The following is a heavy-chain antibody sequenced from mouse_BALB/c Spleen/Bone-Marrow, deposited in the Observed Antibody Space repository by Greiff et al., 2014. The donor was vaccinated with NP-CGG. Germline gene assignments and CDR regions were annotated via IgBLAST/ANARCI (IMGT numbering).Heavy chain of an antibody. V-gene: IGHV14-3*02. D-gene: IGHD1-1*01. CDR3: TKPASAYGSSYGCFDY. CDR1: GLNIKDTY. J-gene: IGHJ1*01. CDR2: IDPANGDT. Sequence: EVQLVESGAELAKPGASVKLSCTASGLNIKDTYMHWVKQRPEQGLEWIGRIDPANGDTKYDPKFQGKATITADTSSNTAYLQLSSSTTEYMAVYYCTKPASAYGSSYGCFDYWGEGTTVTVSS.